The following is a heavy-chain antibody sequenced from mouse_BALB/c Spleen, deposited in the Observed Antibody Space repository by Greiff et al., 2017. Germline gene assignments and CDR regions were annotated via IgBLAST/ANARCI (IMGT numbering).Heavy chain of an antibody. D-gene: IGHD1-1*01. CDR3: ARGGAPFITTVVADVMDY. CDR2: ISSGGST. CDR1: GFTFSSYA. V-gene: IGHV5-6-5*01. Sequence: EVKLVESGGGLVKPGGSLKLSCAASGFTFSSYAMSWVRQTPEKRLEWVASISSGGSTYYPDSVKGRFTISRDNARNILYLQMSSLRSEDTAMYYCARGGAPFITTVVADVMDYWGQGTSVSVSS. J-gene: IGHJ4*01.